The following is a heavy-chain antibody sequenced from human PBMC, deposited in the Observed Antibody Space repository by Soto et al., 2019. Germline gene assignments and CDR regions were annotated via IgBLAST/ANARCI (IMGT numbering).Heavy chain of an antibody. CDR1: GGTFSSYA. CDR3: AREDGVRMWIQEENNWFDP. Sequence: QVQLVQSGAEVKKPGSSVKVSCKASGGTFSSYAISWVRQAPGQGLEWMGGIIPIFGTANYEQKFQGRVTITAHKPTSTAYMELSGLRAEDKAVYYCAREDGVRMWIQEENNWFDPWGQGTLVTVSS. D-gene: IGHD5-18*01. J-gene: IGHJ5*02. V-gene: IGHV1-69*06. CDR2: IIPIFGTA.